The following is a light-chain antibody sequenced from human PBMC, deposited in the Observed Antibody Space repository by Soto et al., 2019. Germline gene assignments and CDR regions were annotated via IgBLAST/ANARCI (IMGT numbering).Light chain of an antibody. CDR2: GAS. Sequence: EIVMTQSPAPLSVSPGGRATLSCRASQSVSSNLAWYQQKPGQAPRLLIYGASTRATGIPARFSGSGSGTEFTLTISSLQSEDFAVYCCQQYNNWPETFGQGTKVDIK. V-gene: IGKV3-15*01. J-gene: IGKJ1*01. CDR1: QSVSSN. CDR3: QQYNNWPET.